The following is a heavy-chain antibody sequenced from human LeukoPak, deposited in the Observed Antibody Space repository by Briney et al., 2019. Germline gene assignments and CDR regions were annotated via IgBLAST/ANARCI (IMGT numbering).Heavy chain of an antibody. CDR1: GGSISSYY. CDR3: ARGSSGWSKVNWFDP. J-gene: IGHJ5*02. CDR2: IYYSGST. V-gene: IGHV4-59*01. Sequence: SETLSLTCSVPGGSISSYYWSWIRQPPGKGLEWIGYIYYSGSTNYNPSLKSRVTISVDTSKNQFSLKLSSVTAADTAVYYCARGSSGWSKVNWFDPWGQGTLVTVSS. D-gene: IGHD6-19*01.